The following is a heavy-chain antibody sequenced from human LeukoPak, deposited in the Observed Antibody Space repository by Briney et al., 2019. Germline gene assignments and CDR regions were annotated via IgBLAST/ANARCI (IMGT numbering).Heavy chain of an antibody. Sequence: GESLKISCKGSGYSFTSYWIGWVRQMPGKGLEWMGIIYPGDSDTRYSPSFQGQVTISADKSISTAYLQWSSLKASDTAMYYCARVFGDYYDSSGYYQDYWGQGTLVTVSS. CDR2: IYPGDSDT. J-gene: IGHJ4*02. CDR3: ARVFGDYYDSSGYYQDY. CDR1: GYSFTSYW. V-gene: IGHV5-51*01. D-gene: IGHD3-22*01.